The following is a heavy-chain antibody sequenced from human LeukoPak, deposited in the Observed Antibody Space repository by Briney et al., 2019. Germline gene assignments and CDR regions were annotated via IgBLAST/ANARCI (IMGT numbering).Heavy chain of an antibody. D-gene: IGHD3-10*01. CDR1: GFTFSSYG. V-gene: IGHV3-30*18. CDR2: ISYDGSNK. J-gene: IGHJ4*02. CDR3: AKDHSVYYGSGSYNY. Sequence: PGGSLRLSCAASGFTFSSYGMHWVRQAPGKGLEWVAVISYDGSNKYYADSVKGRFTISRDNSKNTLYLQMNSLRAEDTAVYYCAKDHSVYYGSGSYNYWGQGTLVTVSS.